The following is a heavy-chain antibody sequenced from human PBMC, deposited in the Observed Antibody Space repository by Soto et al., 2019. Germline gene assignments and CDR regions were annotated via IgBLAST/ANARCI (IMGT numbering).Heavy chain of an antibody. J-gene: IGHJ3*02. V-gene: IGHV1-69*12. CDR1: GGTFSSYA. Sequence: QVQLVQSGAEVKKPGSSVKVSCKASGGTFSSYAISWVRQAPGQGLEWMGGIIPIFGTANYAQKFQGRVTITAEESTSTAYMELSSLRSEDTAVYYCARGDDIAAQENDAFDIWGQGTMVTVSS. CDR2: IIPIFGTA. D-gene: IGHD6-13*01. CDR3: ARGDDIAAQENDAFDI.